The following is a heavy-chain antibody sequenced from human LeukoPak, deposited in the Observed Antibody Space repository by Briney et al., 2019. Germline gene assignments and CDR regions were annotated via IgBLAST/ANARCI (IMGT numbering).Heavy chain of an antibody. CDR3: AKDPNLAAAGTVY. Sequence: PSETLSLTCTVSGGSISSGDYYWSWIRQPPGKGLEWIGFIYYSGSTYYNPSLKSRVTISVDTSKNQFSLKLSSVTAADTAVYYCAKDPNLAAAGTVYWGQGTLVTVSS. CDR1: GGSISSGDYY. CDR2: IYYSGST. V-gene: IGHV4-30-4*01. J-gene: IGHJ4*02. D-gene: IGHD6-13*01.